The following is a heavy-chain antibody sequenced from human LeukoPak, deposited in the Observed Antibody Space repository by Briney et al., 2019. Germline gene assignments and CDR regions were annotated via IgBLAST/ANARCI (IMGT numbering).Heavy chain of an antibody. Sequence: SETLSLTCTVSGGSISSSSYYWGWIRQPPGKGLEWIGSIYYSGSTYYNPSLKSRVTISVDTSKNQFSLKLSSVTAADTAVYYCARDSGYDPLMDVWGKGTTVTVSS. CDR1: GGSISSSSYY. CDR3: ARDSGYDPLMDV. V-gene: IGHV4-39*07. CDR2: IYYSGST. J-gene: IGHJ6*04. D-gene: IGHD5-12*01.